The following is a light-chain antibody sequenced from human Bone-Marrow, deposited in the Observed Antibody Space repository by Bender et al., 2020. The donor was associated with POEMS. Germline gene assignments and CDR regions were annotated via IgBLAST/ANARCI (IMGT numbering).Light chain of an antibody. CDR1: KLGDKF. V-gene: IGLV3-1*01. CDR2: RDT. CDR3: QGSDSSAHVV. J-gene: IGLJ2*01. Sequence: SYELTQPPSVSVSPGQTASITCSGDKLGDKFATWYQQKPGQAPVLVIVRDTDRPSGIPERFSGSKSRNTATLNISRARAVDEADYCCQGSDSSAHVVFGGGTKLTVL.